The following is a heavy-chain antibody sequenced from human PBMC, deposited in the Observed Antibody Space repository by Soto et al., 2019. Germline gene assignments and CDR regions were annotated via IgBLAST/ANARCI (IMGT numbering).Heavy chain of an antibody. CDR1: GYTFTSHG. CDR2: INPNNDNS. CDR3: ARTPTYSRLGDH. Sequence: QVELVQSGGEVKQPGASVKVSCKASGYTFTSHGSSWVRQAPGQGLEWVGWINPNNDNSVSAQKFQDRVTLTTDTSTSTVEREWRSLTSDDTAFYYCARTPTYSRLGDHWGQRTLVTVAS. V-gene: IGHV1-18*04. D-gene: IGHD3-22*01. J-gene: IGHJ4*02.